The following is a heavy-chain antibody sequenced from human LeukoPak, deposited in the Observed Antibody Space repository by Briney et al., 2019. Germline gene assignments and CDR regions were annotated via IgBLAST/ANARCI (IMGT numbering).Heavy chain of an antibody. CDR3: ARDPYDSSGYPMGY. V-gene: IGHV3-30*03. J-gene: IGHJ4*02. Sequence: GGSLRLSCAASGFTFSSCSMTWVRQAPGKGLEWVAGISYDASNKYYADSVKGRFTISRDNSKNTLSLQMNSLRAEDTAVYYCARDPYDSSGYPMGYWGQGTLVTVSS. D-gene: IGHD3-22*01. CDR1: GFTFSSCS. CDR2: ISYDASNK.